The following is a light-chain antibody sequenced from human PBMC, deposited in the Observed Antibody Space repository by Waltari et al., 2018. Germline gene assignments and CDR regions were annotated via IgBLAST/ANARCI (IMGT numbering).Light chain of an antibody. CDR3: QQSYGTPPT. V-gene: IGKV1-39*01. J-gene: IGKJ4*01. Sequence: DIQMTQSPSSLSASVGDRVTITCRASQSINNYLNWYQLKPGKAPKLLVYAASRLQSGFPSRFRGSASGTDYTLTISSLHSEDFATYYCQQSYGTPPTFAGGTTVEI. CDR2: AAS. CDR1: QSINNY.